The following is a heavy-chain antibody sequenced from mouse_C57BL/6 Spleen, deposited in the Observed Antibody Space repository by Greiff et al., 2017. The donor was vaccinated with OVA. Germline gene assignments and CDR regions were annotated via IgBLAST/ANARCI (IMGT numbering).Heavy chain of an antibody. CDR2: ISSGGDYI. CDR3: TRALDSSGPYCDY. V-gene: IGHV5-9-1*02. J-gene: IGHJ2*01. Sequence: EVKLVESGEGLVKPGGSLKLSCAASGFTFSSYAMSWVRQTPEKRLEWVAYISSGGDYIYYADTVKGRFTISRDNARNTLYLQMSSLKSEDTAMYYCTRALDSSGPYCDYWGQGTTLTVSS. D-gene: IGHD3-2*02. CDR1: GFTFSSYA.